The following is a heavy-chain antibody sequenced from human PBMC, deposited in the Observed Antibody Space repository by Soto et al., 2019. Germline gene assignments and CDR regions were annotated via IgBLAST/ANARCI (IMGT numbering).Heavy chain of an antibody. CDR2: IIPILGIA. Sequence: ASVKVSCKASGGTFSSYAISWVRQAPGQGLEWMGRIIPILGIANYAQKFQGRVTITADKSTSTAYMELSSLRSEDTAVYYCARCLAARRTNWFDPWGQGTLVTVSS. CDR3: ARCLAARRTNWFDP. CDR1: GGTFSSYA. D-gene: IGHD6-6*01. V-gene: IGHV1-69*04. J-gene: IGHJ5*02.